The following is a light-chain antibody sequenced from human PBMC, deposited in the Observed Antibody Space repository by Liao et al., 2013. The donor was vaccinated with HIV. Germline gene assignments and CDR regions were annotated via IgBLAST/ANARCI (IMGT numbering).Light chain of an antibody. CDR3: QAWASSSVV. V-gene: IGLV3-25*03. J-gene: IGLJ2*01. CDR1: ALPKQY. CDR2: KDS. Sequence: SYELTQPPSVSVSPGQTARITCSGDALPKQYAYWYQQKPGQAPVLVIYKDSERPSGIPERFSGSSSGTTVTLTISGVQAEDEADYFCQAWASSSVVFGGGTKLTVL.